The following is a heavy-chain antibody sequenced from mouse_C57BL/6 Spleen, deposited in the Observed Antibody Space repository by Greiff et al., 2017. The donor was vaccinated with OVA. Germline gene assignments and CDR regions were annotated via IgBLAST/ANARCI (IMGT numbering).Heavy chain of an antibody. CDR1: GYTFTSYW. D-gene: IGHD1-1*01. V-gene: IGHV1-64*01. CDR3: ARDYGSDNAMDY. Sequence: QVQLQQPGAELVKPGASVKLSCKASGYTFTSYWMHWVKQRPGQGLEWIGMIHPNSGSTNYNEKFKSKATLTVDKSSSTAYMQLSSLTSEDSAVYYCARDYGSDNAMDYWGQGTSVTVSS. J-gene: IGHJ4*01. CDR2: IHPNSGST.